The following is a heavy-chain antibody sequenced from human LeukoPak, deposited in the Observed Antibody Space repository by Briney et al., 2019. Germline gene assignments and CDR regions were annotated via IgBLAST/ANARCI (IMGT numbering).Heavy chain of an antibody. CDR1: GFTFSSYE. CDR3: ARDPTVDAFDI. J-gene: IGHJ3*02. CDR2: INHSGST. V-gene: IGHV4-34*01. D-gene: IGHD4-17*01. Sequence: GSLRLSCAASGFTFSSYEMNWVRQAPGKGLEWIGEINHSGSTNYNPSLKSRVTISVDTSKNQFSLKLSSVTAADTAVYYCARDPTVDAFDIWGQGTMVTVSS.